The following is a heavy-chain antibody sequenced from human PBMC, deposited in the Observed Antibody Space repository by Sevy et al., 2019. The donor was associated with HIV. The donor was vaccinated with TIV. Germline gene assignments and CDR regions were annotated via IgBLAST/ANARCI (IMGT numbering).Heavy chain of an antibody. CDR1: GFTFSSYA. CDR2: ISGSGGST. V-gene: IGHV3-23*01. D-gene: IGHD3-22*01. J-gene: IGHJ6*03. CDR3: AKDAHDSSGYYYELYYYYYMDV. Sequence: GGSLRLSCAASGFTFSSYAMSWVRQAPGKGLEWVSAISGSGGSTYYADSVKGRFTISRDNSKNTLYLQMNSLRAEDTAVYYCAKDAHDSSGYYYELYYYYYMDVRGEGTTVTVSS.